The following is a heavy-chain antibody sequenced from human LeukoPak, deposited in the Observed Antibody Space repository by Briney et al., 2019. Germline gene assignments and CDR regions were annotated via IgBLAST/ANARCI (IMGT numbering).Heavy chain of an antibody. CDR2: INSDGSIT. V-gene: IGHV3-74*01. J-gene: IGHJ4*02. Sequence: GGSLRLSCAASGFTFRDYWMHWVRQVPGKGLLWVSHINSDGSITDYADSVKGRFTISRDNARNTLSLQMDSLRVEDTAVYYCARNPTGDYDNWGQGALVIISS. CDR1: GFTFRDYW. CDR3: ARNPTGDYDN. D-gene: IGHD2-8*02.